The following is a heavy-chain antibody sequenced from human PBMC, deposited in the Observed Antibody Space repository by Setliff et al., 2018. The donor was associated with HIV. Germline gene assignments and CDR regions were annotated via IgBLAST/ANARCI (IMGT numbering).Heavy chain of an antibody. J-gene: IGHJ1*01. D-gene: IGHD2-8*02. V-gene: IGHV4-34*01. CDR2: INHRGGT. Sequence: SETLSLTCAVHGASLSDYYWNWIRQSPGKGLEWIGEINHRGGTDYNPTFKNRLAMSVDPSKNQFSLHLGSVTAADTAVYYCAAFPWDCPDLSCHRSFHYWDQGALVTVSS. CDR1: GASLSDYY. CDR3: AAFPWDCPDLSCHRSFHY.